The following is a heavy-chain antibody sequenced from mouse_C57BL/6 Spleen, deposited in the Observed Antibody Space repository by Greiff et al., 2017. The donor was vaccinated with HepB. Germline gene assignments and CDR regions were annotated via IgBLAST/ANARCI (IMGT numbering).Heavy chain of an antibody. CDR1: GYTFTSYT. Sequence: VQLQQSGAELARPGASVKMSCKASGYTFTSYTMHWVKQRPGQGLEWIGYINPSSGYTKYNQKFKDKATLTADKSSSTAYMQLSSLTSEDSAVYYCARDYYYGSPYYAMDYWGQGTSVTVSS. D-gene: IGHD1-1*01. J-gene: IGHJ4*01. V-gene: IGHV1-4*01. CDR2: INPSSGYT. CDR3: ARDYYYGSPYYAMDY.